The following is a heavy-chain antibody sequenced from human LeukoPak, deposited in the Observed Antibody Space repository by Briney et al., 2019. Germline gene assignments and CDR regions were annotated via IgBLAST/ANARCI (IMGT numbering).Heavy chain of an antibody. D-gene: IGHD2-2*01. Sequence: ASVKVSCKASGGTFRTYAISWVRQAPGQGLEWMGGIIPIFDTTSYAQKFQGRVTITADESTSTAYMELSSLRSEDTAVYYCAPHCSSTSCPFDYWGQGTLVTVSS. J-gene: IGHJ4*02. CDR2: IIPIFDTT. V-gene: IGHV1-69*13. CDR3: APHCSSTSCPFDY. CDR1: GGTFRTYA.